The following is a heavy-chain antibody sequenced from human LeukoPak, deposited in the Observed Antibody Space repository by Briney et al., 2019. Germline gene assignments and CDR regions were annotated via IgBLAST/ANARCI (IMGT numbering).Heavy chain of an antibody. CDR2: IYGGSNT. V-gene: IGHV3-53*01. J-gene: IGHJ4*02. CDR1: GFTVSSIY. Sequence: PGGSLRLSCAASGFTVSSIYMSWVRHAPGKGLEWILVIYGGSNTYYYADSVKGQFTISRDNSKNTVYLQMNSLRVEDTAIYYCARGSGFETGDYWGQGTLVTVSS. CDR3: ARGSGFETGDY. D-gene: IGHD5-12*01.